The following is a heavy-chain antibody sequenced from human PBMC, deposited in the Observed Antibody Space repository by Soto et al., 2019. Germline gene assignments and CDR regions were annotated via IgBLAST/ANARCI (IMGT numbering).Heavy chain of an antibody. D-gene: IGHD4-17*01. CDR2: ISAHNGNT. J-gene: IGHJ4*02. CDR1: GYTFTSYG. V-gene: IGHV1-18*01. Sequence: QVHLVQSGGEVKKPGAAVKVSCKTSGYTFTSYGITWVRQAPGQGLERMGWISAHNGNTDYEQEHQGTVIVTRDTSTSTAYMELRSLRSDDTAVYYCARRRYGDYWGQGALVTVSS. CDR3: ARRRYGDY.